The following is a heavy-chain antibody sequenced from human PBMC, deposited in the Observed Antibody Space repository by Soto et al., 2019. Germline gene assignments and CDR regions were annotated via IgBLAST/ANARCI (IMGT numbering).Heavy chain of an antibody. CDR3: ARTTQGGNMDV. V-gene: IGHV4-59*01. CDR1: GGSISGYY. Sequence: SETRSLTCTVSGGSISGYYWSRFRQPPGKGLEWIAYIHYSGNTKYNPSLKSRVSMSKDTSKNQFSLKLSSVTAADTAVYYCARTTQGGNMDVWGQGATVTVSS. CDR2: IHYSGNT. J-gene: IGHJ6*02. D-gene: IGHD1-26*01.